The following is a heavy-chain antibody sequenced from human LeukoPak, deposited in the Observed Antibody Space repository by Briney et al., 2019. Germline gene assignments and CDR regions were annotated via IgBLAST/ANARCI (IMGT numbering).Heavy chain of an antibody. V-gene: IGHV4-34*01. CDR1: GGSFSGYY. CDR3: ARLSLVGATGY. Sequence: SETLSLTCAVYGGSFSGYYWSWIRQPPGKGLEWIGSIYYSGSTYYNPSLKSRVTISVDTSKNQFSLKLSSVTAADTAVYYCARLSLVGATGYWGQGTLVTVSS. D-gene: IGHD1-26*01. CDR2: IYYSGST. J-gene: IGHJ4*02.